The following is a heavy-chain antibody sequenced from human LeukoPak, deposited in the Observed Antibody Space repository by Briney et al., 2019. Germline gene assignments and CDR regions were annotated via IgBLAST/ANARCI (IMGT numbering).Heavy chain of an antibody. D-gene: IGHD3-3*01. Sequence: PGRSLRLSCAASGFTVSSNYMSWVRQAPGKGLEWVSVIYSGGSTYYADSVKGRFTVSRDNSKNTLYLQMNSLRAEDTAVYYCARGPNSRGSGYWGQGTLVTVSS. V-gene: IGHV3-53*01. CDR2: IYSGGST. CDR1: GFTVSSNY. J-gene: IGHJ4*02. CDR3: ARGPNSRGSGY.